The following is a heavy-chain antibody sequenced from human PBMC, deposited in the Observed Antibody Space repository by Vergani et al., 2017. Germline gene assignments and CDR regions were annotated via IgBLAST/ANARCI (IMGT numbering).Heavy chain of an antibody. Sequence: QVQLVQSGAEVKKPGSSVKVSCKASGGTFSSYAISWVRQAPGQGLEWMGWISAYNGNTNYAQKLQGRVTMTTDTSTSTAYMELRSLRSDDTAVYYCARDAPYYDSSGYHDYWGQGTLVTVSS. V-gene: IGHV1-18*01. D-gene: IGHD3-22*01. J-gene: IGHJ4*02. CDR2: ISAYNGNT. CDR3: ARDAPYYDSSGYHDY. CDR1: GGTFSSYA.